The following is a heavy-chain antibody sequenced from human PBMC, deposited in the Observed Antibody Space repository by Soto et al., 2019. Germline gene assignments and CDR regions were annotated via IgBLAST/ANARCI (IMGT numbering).Heavy chain of an antibody. D-gene: IGHD6-6*01. CDR1: GGSISSYY. CDR3: ARDRAIYSSSPPDV. Sequence: SETLSLTCTVSGGSISSYYWSWIRQPPGKGLEWIGYIYYSGSTNYNPSPKSRVTISVDTSKNQFSLKLSSVTAADTAVYYCARDRAIYSSSPPDVWGQGTTVTVSS. CDR2: IYYSGST. J-gene: IGHJ6*02. V-gene: IGHV4-59*01.